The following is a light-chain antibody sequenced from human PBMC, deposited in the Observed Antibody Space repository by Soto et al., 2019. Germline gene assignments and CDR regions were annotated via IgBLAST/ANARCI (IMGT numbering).Light chain of an antibody. CDR2: LKSDGSH. Sequence: QSALTQSPSASASLGASVKLTCTLSSGHSSYAIAWHQQQPEKGPRYLMKLKSDGSHTKGDGIPDRFSGSSSGAERYLTISSLQSEDEADYYCQTWGTGIEVFGGGTKLTVL. J-gene: IGLJ2*01. CDR1: SGHSSYA. CDR3: QTWGTGIEV. V-gene: IGLV4-69*01.